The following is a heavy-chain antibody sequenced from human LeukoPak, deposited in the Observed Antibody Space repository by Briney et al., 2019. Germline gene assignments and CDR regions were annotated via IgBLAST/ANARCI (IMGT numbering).Heavy chain of an antibody. Sequence: GGSLRLSCAASGFTFEDHVMHWVRQAPGKGLEWVSSISWSGDRMGYADAVKGRFTISRDNAKNSLFLQMNSLRVEDTALYYCAKDLGGSATPVWGQGTLVTVSS. CDR1: GFTFEDHV. J-gene: IGHJ4*02. D-gene: IGHD2-15*01. V-gene: IGHV3-9*01. CDR2: ISWSGDRM. CDR3: AKDLGGSATPV.